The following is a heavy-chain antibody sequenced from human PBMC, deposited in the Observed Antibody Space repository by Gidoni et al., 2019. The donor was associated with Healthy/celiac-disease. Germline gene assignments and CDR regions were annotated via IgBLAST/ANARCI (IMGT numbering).Heavy chain of an antibody. Sequence: EVQLVESGGGLVQPGRSLRLSCAASGFTFDDYAMHWVRQAPGKGLEWVSGISWNSGSIGYADSVKGRFTISRDNAKNSLYLQMNSLRAEDTALYYCARLNEWLLHYYYYGMDVWGQGTTVTVSS. D-gene: IGHD3-3*01. J-gene: IGHJ6*02. CDR2: ISWNSGSI. V-gene: IGHV3-9*01. CDR3: ARLNEWLLHYYYYGMDV. CDR1: GFTFDDYA.